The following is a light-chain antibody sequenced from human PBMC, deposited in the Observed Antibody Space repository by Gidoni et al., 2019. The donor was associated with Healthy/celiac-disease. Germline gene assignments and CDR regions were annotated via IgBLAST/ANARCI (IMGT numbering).Light chain of an antibody. V-gene: IGKV1-39*01. CDR1: QSISSY. J-gene: IGKJ1*01. Sequence: DIQMPQSPSSLSASVGDRVTITCRASQSISSYLNWYQQKPGKAHKLLIYAASSLQSGVPSRFSGRGSGTDFTLTIRSQQPEEFATYYCQQSDSTLGTFXQXTKVEIK. CDR2: AAS. CDR3: QQSDSTLGT.